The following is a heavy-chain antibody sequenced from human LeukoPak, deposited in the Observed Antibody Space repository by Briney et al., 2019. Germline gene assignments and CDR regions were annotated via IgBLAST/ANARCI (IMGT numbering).Heavy chain of an antibody. J-gene: IGHJ4*02. Sequence: GGSLRLSCAASGFTFSSYAMHWVRQAPGKGLEWVAVISYDGSNKYYADSVKGRFTISRDNSKNTLYLQMNSLRAEDTAVYYCAKDGSSGLDEYYFDYWGQGTLVTVSS. CDR1: GFTFSSYA. D-gene: IGHD3-10*01. V-gene: IGHV3-30-3*01. CDR2: ISYDGSNK. CDR3: AKDGSSGLDEYYFDY.